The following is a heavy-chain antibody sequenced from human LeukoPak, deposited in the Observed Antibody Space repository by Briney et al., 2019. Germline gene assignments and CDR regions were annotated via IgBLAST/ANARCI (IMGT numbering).Heavy chain of an antibody. V-gene: IGHV4-34*01. J-gene: IGHJ5*02. D-gene: IGHD6-13*01. CDR3: AREPYSSSWYNWFDP. CDR2: INHSGST. Sequence: SETLSLTCAVYGGSFSGYYWSWIRQPPGKGLEWIGEINHSGSTSYNPSLKSRVTISVDTSKNQFSLKLSSVTAADTAVYYCAREPYSSSWYNWFDPWGQGTLVTVSS. CDR1: GGSFSGYY.